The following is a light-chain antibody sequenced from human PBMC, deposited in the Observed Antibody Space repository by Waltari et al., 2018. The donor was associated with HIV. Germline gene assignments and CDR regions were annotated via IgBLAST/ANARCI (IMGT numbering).Light chain of an antibody. CDR2: GAS. Sequence: EIVMTQSPATLSVSPGERVTLSCRASQSVSSNLAWYQQKPGQAPRLLIYGASTGATGIPARFSGSGSGTEFTLTISSLQSEDFAVYYCQQYNNWPPLTFGGGTKVELK. CDR1: QSVSSN. J-gene: IGKJ4*01. V-gene: IGKV3-15*01. CDR3: QQYNNWPPLT.